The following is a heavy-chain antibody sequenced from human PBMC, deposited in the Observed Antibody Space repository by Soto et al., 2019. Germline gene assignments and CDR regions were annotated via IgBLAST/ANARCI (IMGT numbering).Heavy chain of an antibody. V-gene: IGHV3-23*01. CDR1: GFTFSSYA. D-gene: IGHD3-10*02. Sequence: GGSLRLSCAASGFTFSSYAMSWVRQAPGKGLEWVSAISGSGGSTYYADSVKGRFTISRDNSKNTLYLQMNSLRAEDTAVYYCAKTAGRLYGELRLRDWYFDLWGRGTLVTVSS. CDR2: ISGSGGST. CDR3: AKTAGRLYGELRLRDWYFDL. J-gene: IGHJ2*01.